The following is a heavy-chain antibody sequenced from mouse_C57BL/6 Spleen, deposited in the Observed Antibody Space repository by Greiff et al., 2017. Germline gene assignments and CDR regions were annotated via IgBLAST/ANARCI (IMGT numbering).Heavy chain of an antibody. J-gene: IGHJ1*03. CDR1: GYAFSSSW. Sequence: QVQLQQSGPELVKPGASVKISCKASGYAFSSSWMNWVKQRPGKGLEWIGRIYPGDGDTTYNGQFKGKATLTADKSSSTAYMQLSILTSEDSAVYFCARAYWYFDVWGTGTTVTVSS. CDR2: IYPGDGDT. V-gene: IGHV1-82*01. CDR3: ARAYWYFDV.